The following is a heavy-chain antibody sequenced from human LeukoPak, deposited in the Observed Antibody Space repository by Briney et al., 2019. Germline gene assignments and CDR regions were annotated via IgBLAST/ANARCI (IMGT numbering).Heavy chain of an antibody. V-gene: IGHV1-2*02. CDR1: GYTFTGYF. D-gene: IGHD3-22*01. CDR3: ARGKGDSSGYPIDY. Sequence: ASVKVSCKASGYTFTGYFMHWVRQAPGQGLEWMGWINPNSGGTNYAQKFQGRVIMTRDTSISTAYMELSSLRSEDTAVYYCARGKGDSSGYPIDYWGQGTLVTVSS. CDR2: INPNSGGT. J-gene: IGHJ4*02.